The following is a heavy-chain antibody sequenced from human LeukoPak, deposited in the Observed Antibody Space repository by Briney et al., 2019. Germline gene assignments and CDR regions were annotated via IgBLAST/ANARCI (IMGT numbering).Heavy chain of an antibody. D-gene: IGHD3-3*01. V-gene: IGHV4-59*01. Sequence: PSETLSLTCTVSGGSISSYYWSWIRQPPGKGLEWIGYIYYSGSTNYNPSLKSRVTISVDTSKNQFSLKLSSVTAADTAVYYCARMYYDFWSGYYGWFDPWGQGPLVTVSS. CDR2: IYYSGST. CDR3: ARMYYDFWSGYYGWFDP. CDR1: GGSISSYY. J-gene: IGHJ5*02.